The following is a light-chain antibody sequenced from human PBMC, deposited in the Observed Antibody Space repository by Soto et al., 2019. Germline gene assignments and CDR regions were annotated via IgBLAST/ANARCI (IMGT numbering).Light chain of an antibody. Sequence: QSVLTQPASVSGSPGQTITIYCTGTSREGGGYNYVSWYQQHPGKAPKLMIFDVSNRPSGVSNRFSGSKSGNTASLTISGLQAEDEADYYCSSYTSSSTLYVFGTGSKLTVL. CDR1: SREGGGYNY. CDR3: SSYTSSSTLYV. CDR2: DVS. V-gene: IGLV2-14*01. J-gene: IGLJ1*01.